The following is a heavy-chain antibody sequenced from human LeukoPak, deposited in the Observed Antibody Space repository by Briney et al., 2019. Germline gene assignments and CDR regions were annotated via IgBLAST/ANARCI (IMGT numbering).Heavy chain of an antibody. CDR3: AKVSVTMIVGDAFDI. V-gene: IGHV3-11*04. J-gene: IGHJ3*02. CDR1: GFTFSDYY. D-gene: IGHD3-22*01. Sequence: GGSLRLSCAASGFTFSDYYMSWIRQAPGKGLEWVSYISSSGSTIYYADSVKGRFTISRDNAKNSLYLQMNSMRAEDTAVYYCAKVSVTMIVGDAFDIWGQGTMVTVSS. CDR2: ISSSGSTI.